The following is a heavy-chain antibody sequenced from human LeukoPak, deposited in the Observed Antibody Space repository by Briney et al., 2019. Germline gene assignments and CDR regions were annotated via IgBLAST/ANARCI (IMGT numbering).Heavy chain of an antibody. D-gene: IGHD6-13*01. V-gene: IGHV3-23*01. J-gene: IGHJ4*02. CDR2: ISGSGGST. Sequence: GGSLRLSCAASGFTFSSYAMSWVRQAPGKGLEWVSSISGSGGSTYYADSVKGRFTISRDNSKTTLYLQMNSLRAEDTAVYYCAKVFYPAAGTGRVDFPFDYWGQGTLVTVSS. CDR3: AKVFYPAAGTGRVDFPFDY. CDR1: GFTFSSYA.